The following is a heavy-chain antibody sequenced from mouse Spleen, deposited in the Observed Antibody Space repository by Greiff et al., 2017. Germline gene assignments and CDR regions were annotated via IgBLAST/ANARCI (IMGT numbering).Heavy chain of an antibody. J-gene: IGHJ3*01. CDR3: ARRDWDEAY. V-gene: IGHV5-9-3*01. Sequence: EVQVVESGGGLVKPGGSLKLSCAASGFTFSSYAMSLVRQTPEKRLEWVATISSGGSYTYYPDSVKGRFTISRDNAKNTLYLQMSSLRSEDTAMYYCARRDWDEAYWGQGTLVTVSA. CDR2: ISSGGSYT. CDR1: GFTFSSYA. D-gene: IGHD4-1*01.